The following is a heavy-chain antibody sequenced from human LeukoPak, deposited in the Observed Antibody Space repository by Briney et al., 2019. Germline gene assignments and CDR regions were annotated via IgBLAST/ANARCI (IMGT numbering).Heavy chain of an antibody. Sequence: SETLSLTCTVSGDSISTYYWTWIRQSAGKGLEWIGRIHTSGSTDYNPSLRSRVTMSVDTSKTQFSLKVSSVTAADTGVYYCARAPEFSSGWLLDYWGQGSLVTVSS. CDR2: IHTSGST. CDR1: GDSISTYY. D-gene: IGHD6-19*01. J-gene: IGHJ4*02. CDR3: ARAPEFSSGWLLDY. V-gene: IGHV4-4*07.